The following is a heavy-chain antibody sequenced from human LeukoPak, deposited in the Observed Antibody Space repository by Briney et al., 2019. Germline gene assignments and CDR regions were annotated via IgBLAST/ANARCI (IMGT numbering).Heavy chain of an antibody. Sequence: SETLSLTCTVSGGSISNSFWSWIRQPAGEGVEWIGRIYTSGSTDHNPSLKSRVTMSVDTSKNQFSLKLNSVTAADTAVYYCARDKRWSSCFDYWGQGILVTVSS. CDR1: GGSISNSF. D-gene: IGHD6-13*01. CDR2: IYTSGST. J-gene: IGHJ4*02. CDR3: ARDKRWSSCFDY. V-gene: IGHV4-4*07.